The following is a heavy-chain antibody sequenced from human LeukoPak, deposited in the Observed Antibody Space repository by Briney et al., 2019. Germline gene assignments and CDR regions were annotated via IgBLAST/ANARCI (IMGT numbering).Heavy chain of an antibody. CDR2: ISGGGADT. CDR1: GFTFSGSA. J-gene: IGHJ4*02. Sequence: GGSLRLSCAASGFTFSGSAMSWVRQAPGKGLEWVSSISGGGADTYYTDSVKGRFTISRDNSKNRMYLQMNALRAEDTAVYYCANVFYFASGIPNWGQGTLVTVSS. V-gene: IGHV3-23*01. CDR3: ANVFYFASGIPN. D-gene: IGHD3-10*01.